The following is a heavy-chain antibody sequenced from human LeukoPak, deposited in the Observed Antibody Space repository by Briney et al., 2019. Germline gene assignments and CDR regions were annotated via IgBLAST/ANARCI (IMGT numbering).Heavy chain of an antibody. J-gene: IGHJ3*02. V-gene: IGHV3-48*04. D-gene: IGHD3-10*01. Sequence: GGSLRLSCAASGFTFSSYAMHWVRQAPGKGLEWVSYTSSYGTTKHYADSVRGRFTISRDNTRNSLYLQMNSLRAEDTAVYYCARDRLLWFGELSDAFDIWGQGTMVTVSS. CDR1: GFTFSSYA. CDR2: TSSYGTTK. CDR3: ARDRLLWFGELSDAFDI.